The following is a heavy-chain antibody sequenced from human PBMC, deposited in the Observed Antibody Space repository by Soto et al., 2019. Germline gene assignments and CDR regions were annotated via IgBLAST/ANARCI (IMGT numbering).Heavy chain of an antibody. J-gene: IGHJ4*02. V-gene: IGHV4-31*03. CDR1: GGSISSEGYY. CDR3: ARGRGYSYGPYYFDY. Sequence: TLSLTCTVSGGSISSEGYYWSWFRQLPGKGLEWIGDIYYSGTTYHNPSLRSRLTISGDASKNQFSLKLSSVTDADTALYYCARGRGYSYGPYYFDYWRQGTLVTVSS. CDR2: IYYSGTT. D-gene: IGHD5-18*01.